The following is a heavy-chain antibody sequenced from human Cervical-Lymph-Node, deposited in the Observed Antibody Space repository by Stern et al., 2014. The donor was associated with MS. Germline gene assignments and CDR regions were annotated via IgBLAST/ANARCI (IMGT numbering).Heavy chain of an antibody. V-gene: IGHV4-59*08. CDR2: IYINGNT. J-gene: IGHJ6*02. D-gene: IGHD5-24*01. Sequence: VQLVQSGPGLVKPSETLSLTCTVSGGSISSYYWSWIRQPPGKGLEWIGYIYINGNTNYNPSLQNRVTLSVDASKDQFSPKLSSVTAADTAVYFCARHQATGYNYISYYYGLDVWGQGTTVTVSS. CDR3: ARHQATGYNYISYYYGLDV. CDR1: GGSISSYY.